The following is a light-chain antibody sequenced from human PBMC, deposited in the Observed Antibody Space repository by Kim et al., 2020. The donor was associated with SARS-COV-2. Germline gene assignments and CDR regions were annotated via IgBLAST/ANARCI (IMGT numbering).Light chain of an antibody. CDR3: QSFDISLSGSV. CDR1: SSNIGTGFD. CDR2: ANN. J-gene: IGLJ3*02. V-gene: IGLV1-40*01. Sequence: QSVLTQPPSVSGAPGQSITISCTGTSSNIGTGFDVHWYQQLPDTAPKLLIYANNKRPSGVPDRFSGSKSGASASLAITGLQAEDEAEYYCQSFDISLSGSVFGGGTKVTVL.